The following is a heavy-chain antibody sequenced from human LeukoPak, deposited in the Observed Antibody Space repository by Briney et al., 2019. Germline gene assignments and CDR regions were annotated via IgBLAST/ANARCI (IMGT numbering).Heavy chain of an antibody. V-gene: IGHV1-3*01. D-gene: IGHD2-2*01. CDR1: RYTFTSYA. CDR2: INAGNGNT. CDR3: ATLPRTVVVPKQNDY. J-gene: IGHJ4*02. Sequence: GASVKVSCKASRYTFTSYAMHWVRQAPGQRLEWMGWINAGNGNTKYSQKFQGRVTMTEDTSTDTAYMELSSLRSEDTAVYYCATLPRTVVVPKQNDYWGQGTLVTVSS.